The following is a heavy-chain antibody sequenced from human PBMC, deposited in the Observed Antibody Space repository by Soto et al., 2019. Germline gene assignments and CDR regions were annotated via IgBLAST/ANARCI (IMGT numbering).Heavy chain of an antibody. Sequence: QVQLQESGPGLVKPSQTLSLTCTVSGGSISSGGYYWSWIRQHTGTGLEWIGYIYYSGSTYYNPSLKRRVTISVDTSKNQFSLKLSSVTAADTAVYYCARVGCLWFGESCYFDYWGQGTLVTVSS. D-gene: IGHD3-10*01. J-gene: IGHJ4*02. CDR3: ARVGCLWFGESCYFDY. V-gene: IGHV4-31*03. CDR2: IYYSGST. CDR1: GGSISSGGYY.